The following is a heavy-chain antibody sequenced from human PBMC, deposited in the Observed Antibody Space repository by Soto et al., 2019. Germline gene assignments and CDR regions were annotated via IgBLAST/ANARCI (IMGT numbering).Heavy chain of an antibody. J-gene: IGHJ4*02. Sequence: EVQLVESGGGLVQPGGSLRLSCAASGLTFSSYWMHWVRQAPGKGLVWVSRINTDGSSTTYADSVKGRFTISRDNTKNTLYLQMTSLRVEDTAVYYCARASGINLHFDYWGQGTLVTVSS. CDR3: ARASGINLHFDY. CDR2: INTDGSST. D-gene: IGHD1-26*01. CDR1: GLTFSSYW. V-gene: IGHV3-74*01.